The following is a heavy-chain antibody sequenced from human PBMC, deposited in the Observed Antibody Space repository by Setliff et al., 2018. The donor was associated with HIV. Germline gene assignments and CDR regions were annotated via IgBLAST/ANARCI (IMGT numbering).Heavy chain of an antibody. D-gene: IGHD3-10*01. CDR3: AKRTSVGSLV. CDR2: ISGGGGTT. J-gene: IGHJ4*01. V-gene: IGHV3-23*01. CDR1: GFTFSTYA. Sequence: GGSLRLSCEASGFTFSTYAMTWVRQGPGKGLEWVSGISGGGGTTYYAAAVKGRFTISRDNSKNTLYLQMNSLRAEDTAVYYCAKRTSVGSLVWGQGTLVTVSS.